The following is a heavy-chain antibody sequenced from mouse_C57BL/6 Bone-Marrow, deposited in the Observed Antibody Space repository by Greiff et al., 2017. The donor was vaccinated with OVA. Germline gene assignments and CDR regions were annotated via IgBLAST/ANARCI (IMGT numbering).Heavy chain of an antibody. CDR1: GYTFTSYW. J-gene: IGHJ4*01. V-gene: IGHV1-55*01. D-gene: IGHD1-1*01. Sequence: QVQLQQPGAELVKPGASVKMSCKASGYTFTSYWITWVKQRPGQGLEWIGDIYPGSGSTNYNEKFKSKATLTVDTSSSTAYMQLSSLTSEDSAVYYCAFITTVVGYYAMDYWSQGTSVTVSS. CDR3: AFITTVVGYYAMDY. CDR2: IYPGSGST.